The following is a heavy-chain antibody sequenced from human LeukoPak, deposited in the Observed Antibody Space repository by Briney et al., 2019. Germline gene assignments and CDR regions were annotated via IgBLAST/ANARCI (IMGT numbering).Heavy chain of an antibody. D-gene: IGHD5-24*01. CDR3: ASRDGYMAGY. CDR2: ISSSGSTI. CDR1: GFTFSSYE. V-gene: IGHV3-48*03. Sequence: QTGGSLRLSCAASGFTFSSYEMNWVRQAPGKGLEWVSYISSSGSTIYYADSVKGRFTISRDNAKNSLYLQMNSLRAEDTAVYYCASRDGYMAGYWGQGTLVTVSS. J-gene: IGHJ4*02.